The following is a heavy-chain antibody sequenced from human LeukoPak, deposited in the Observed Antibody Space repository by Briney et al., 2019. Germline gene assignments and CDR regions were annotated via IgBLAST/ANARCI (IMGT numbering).Heavy chain of an antibody. Sequence: SETLSLTCIVSGGSISSYYWSWIRQPPGKGLEWIGYIYYSGSTNYNPSLKSRVTISVDTSKNQFSLKLSSVTAADTAVYYCARARITMVRGVIRGNWFDPWGQGTLVTVSS. V-gene: IGHV4-59*08. CDR1: GGSISSYY. CDR2: IYYSGST. J-gene: IGHJ5*02. D-gene: IGHD3-10*01. CDR3: ARARITMVRGVIRGNWFDP.